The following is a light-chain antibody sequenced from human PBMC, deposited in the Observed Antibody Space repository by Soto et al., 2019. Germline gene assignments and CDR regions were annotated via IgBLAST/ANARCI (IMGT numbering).Light chain of an antibody. CDR2: AAS. CDR3: QKCDSAPHT. V-gene: IGKV1-27*01. CDR1: QGIGNY. J-gene: IGKJ2*01. Sequence: DIQMTQSPSSLSASLVYRFTITCRASQGIGNYLGWYQQKPGKVPKLLIYAASALQPGVPSRFSGSGSGTEFTLTISSLQPEDVATYYCQKCDSAPHTFGQGTKVDIK.